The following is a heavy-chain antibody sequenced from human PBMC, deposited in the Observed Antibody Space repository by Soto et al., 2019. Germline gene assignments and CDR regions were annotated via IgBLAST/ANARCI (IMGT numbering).Heavy chain of an antibody. Sequence: EVQLVESGGGLVQPGGSLRLSCAASGFTFSDYWMAWARQAPGKGLFWVSSINSDGSIAHYAESVKGRFTISRDNATNTPWLQVNSLRDDDTAGFYCGRERWGLLDTWGRGAMVTFSS. CDR2: INSDGSIA. D-gene: IGHD7-27*01. J-gene: IGHJ3*02. V-gene: IGHV3-74*01. CDR3: GRERWGLLDT. CDR1: GFTFSDYW.